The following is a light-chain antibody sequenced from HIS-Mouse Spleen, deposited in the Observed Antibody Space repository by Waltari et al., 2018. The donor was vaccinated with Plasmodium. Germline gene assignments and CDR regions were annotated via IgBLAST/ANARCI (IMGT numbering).Light chain of an antibody. V-gene: IGKV3-15*01. CDR2: GAS. CDR1: QSVSSN. CDR3: QQYNNWPFT. J-gene: IGKJ3*01. Sequence: IDMTLSTATLSVSPGESATLSCRASQSVSSNLAWYQQKPGQAPRLLIYGASTRATGIPARFSGSGSGTEFTLTISSLQSEDFAVYYCQQYNNWPFTFGPGTKVDIK.